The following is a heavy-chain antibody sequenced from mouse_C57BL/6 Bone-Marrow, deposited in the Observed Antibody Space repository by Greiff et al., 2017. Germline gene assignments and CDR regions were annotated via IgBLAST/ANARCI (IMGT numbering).Heavy chain of an antibody. CDR1: GFTFTSYW. J-gene: IGHJ2*01. CDR2: IHPSDSET. V-gene: IGHV1-74*01. D-gene: IGHD1-2*01. Sequence: VQLLQPGAELVKPGASVKVSCTASGFTFTSYWMHWVKQRPGQGLEWIGRIHPSDSETNYTQKFKGKATLTVDKSSSTAYMQLSSLTSGDSAVYYCARLLRPYYYDYWCQGTTLTVSS. CDR3: ARLLRPYYYDY.